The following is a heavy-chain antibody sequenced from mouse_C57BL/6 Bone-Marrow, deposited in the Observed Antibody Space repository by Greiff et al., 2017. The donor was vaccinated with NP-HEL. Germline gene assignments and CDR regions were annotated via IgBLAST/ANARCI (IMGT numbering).Heavy chain of an antibody. J-gene: IGHJ2*01. Sequence: VQLQQPGAELVRPGTSVKLSCKASGYTFTSYWMHWVKQRPGQGLEWIGVIDPSDSYTNYNQKFKGKATLTVDTSSSTAYIQLSSLTSEDSAVYYCARRVFITTVVATDYWGQGTTLTVSS. CDR2: IDPSDSYT. V-gene: IGHV1-59*01. D-gene: IGHD1-1*01. CDR3: ARRVFITTVVATDY. CDR1: GYTFTSYW.